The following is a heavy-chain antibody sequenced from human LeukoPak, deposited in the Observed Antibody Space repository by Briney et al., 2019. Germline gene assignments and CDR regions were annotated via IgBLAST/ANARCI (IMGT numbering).Heavy chain of an antibody. Sequence: ASVKVSCKASGYTFTTKYMHWVRQAPGQGLEWMGWMNPNSGDTKYAQKFQGRVTMTRDTSITTAYMELSRLRSDDTAVYYCPTDQYTSSSGRFDPWGQGSLVTVSS. CDR3: PTDQYTSSSGRFDP. D-gene: IGHD6-6*01. J-gene: IGHJ5*02. CDR2: MNPNSGDT. CDR1: GYTFTTKY. V-gene: IGHV1-2*02.